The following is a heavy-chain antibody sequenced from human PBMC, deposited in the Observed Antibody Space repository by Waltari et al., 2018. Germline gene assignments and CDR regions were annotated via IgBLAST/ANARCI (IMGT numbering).Heavy chain of an antibody. D-gene: IGHD6-13*01. CDR2: ISWNSDSI. V-gene: IGHV3-9*01. Sequence: EVHLVESGGGLVQPGRSLRLSCAASGFSFDDYTMHWVRQAPGKGLEWVSGISWNSDSIGYADSVKCRFTISRDNAKNSLYLQMNSLTAEDTALYYCTKGLSAYFSSWFDYWGQGTLVTVSS. J-gene: IGHJ4*02. CDR1: GFSFDDYT. CDR3: TKGLSAYFSSWFDY.